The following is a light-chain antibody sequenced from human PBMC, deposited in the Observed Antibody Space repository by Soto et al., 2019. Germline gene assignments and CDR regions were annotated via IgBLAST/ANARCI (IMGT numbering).Light chain of an antibody. J-gene: IGKJ5*01. V-gene: IGKV3D-15*01. CDR2: GAS. CDR1: QSVSSS. CDR3: QQYDRWPPIT. Sequence: LVLTLSPDTLSLPPQERATLSCRASQSVSSSLAWYQQKPGQAPRLLISGASRRTTGIPDRFSGSGSETEFTLTISSLESEDFALYYCQQYDRWPPITFGQGTRLEIK.